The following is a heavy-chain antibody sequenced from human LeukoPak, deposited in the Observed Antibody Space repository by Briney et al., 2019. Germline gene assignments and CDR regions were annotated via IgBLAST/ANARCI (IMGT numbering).Heavy chain of an antibody. CDR1: GGSISSGGYY. J-gene: IGHJ2*01. D-gene: IGHD3-22*01. CDR3: GGSGYYYDDWYFDL. V-gene: IGHV4-30-2*01. CDR2: IYHSGST. Sequence: SQTLSLTCTVSGGSISSGGYYWSWIRQPPGKGLEWIGYIYHSGSTYYNPSLKSRVTISVDRSKNQFSLKLSSVTAADTAVYYCGGSGYYYDDWYFDLWGRGTLVTVSS.